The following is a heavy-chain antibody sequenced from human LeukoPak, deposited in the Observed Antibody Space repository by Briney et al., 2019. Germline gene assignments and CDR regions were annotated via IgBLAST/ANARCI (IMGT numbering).Heavy chain of an antibody. CDR2: IYYSGST. D-gene: IGHD6-13*01. CDR1: GGSISSYY. J-gene: IGHJ4*02. V-gene: IGHV4-59*01. CDR3: ARVSRRWYSRLFDY. Sequence: KPSETLSLTCTVSGGSISSYYWSWIRQPPGKGLEWIGYIYYSGSTNYNPSLKSRVTISVDTSKNHFSLKLSSVTAADTAVYYCARVSRRWYSRLFDYWGQGTLVTVSS.